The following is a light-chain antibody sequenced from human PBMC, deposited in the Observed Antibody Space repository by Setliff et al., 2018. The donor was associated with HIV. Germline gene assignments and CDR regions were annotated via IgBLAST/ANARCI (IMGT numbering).Light chain of an antibody. Sequence: HSALAQPPSVSGSPGQSVTISCTGTSSDIGTYNRVSWYQQPPGTAPKLMIYEVSNRPSGVPDRFSGSKSGNTASLIISGLQAEDEADYYCSSYTRSSTLVFGGGTKVTVL. CDR1: SSDIGTYNR. CDR2: EVS. V-gene: IGLV2-18*02. CDR3: SSYTRSSTLV. J-gene: IGLJ2*01.